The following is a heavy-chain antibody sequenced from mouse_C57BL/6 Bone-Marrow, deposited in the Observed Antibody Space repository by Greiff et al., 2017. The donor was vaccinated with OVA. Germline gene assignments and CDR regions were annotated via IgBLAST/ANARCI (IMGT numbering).Heavy chain of an antibody. CDR3: ARGVLRYYDYGDWYFDV. Sequence: VQLQESGAELMKPGASVKLSCKATGYTFTGYWIEWVKQRPGHGLEWIGEILPGSGSTNYNEKFKGKATFTAATSSHTAYMQLSSLTTEDSAIYYCARGVLRYYDYGDWYFDVWGTGTTVTVSS. J-gene: IGHJ1*03. V-gene: IGHV1-9*01. CDR1: GYTFTGYW. CDR2: ILPGSGST. D-gene: IGHD2-4*01.